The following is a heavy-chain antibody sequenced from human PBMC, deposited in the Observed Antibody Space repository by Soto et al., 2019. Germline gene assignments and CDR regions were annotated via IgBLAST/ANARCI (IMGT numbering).Heavy chain of an antibody. CDR3: SGCSGGACHQNYGMDV. D-gene: IGHD2-15*01. V-gene: IGHV3-21*01. CDR2: ISPSTSHI. CDR1: GFTFSSCT. Sequence: EVHLVESGGGLVKPGGSLRLSCAVSGFTFSSCTMNWVRQAPGKGLEWVSSISPSTSHIYYADSVKGRFTISSDNAKNSLFLQINSLRAEATAVYYCSGCSGGACHQNYGMDVWGQGTTVTVSS. J-gene: IGHJ6*02.